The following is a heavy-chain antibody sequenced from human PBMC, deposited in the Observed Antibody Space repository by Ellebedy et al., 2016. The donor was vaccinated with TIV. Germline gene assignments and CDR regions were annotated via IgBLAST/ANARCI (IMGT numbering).Heavy chain of an antibody. CDR3: ASMAGDYDILTSYPGGWFDP. J-gene: IGHJ5*02. D-gene: IGHD3-9*01. CDR1: GVSISSGGYY. Sequence: MPSETLSLTCTVSGVSISSGGYYWSWIRQHPGQGLEWIWYIYYSVSTYYNPSPKSLITISVDTSKNQFSLKLSSVTAADTAVYYCASMAGDYDILTSYPGGWFDPWGQGTLVTVSS. CDR2: IYYSVST. V-gene: IGHV4-31*01.